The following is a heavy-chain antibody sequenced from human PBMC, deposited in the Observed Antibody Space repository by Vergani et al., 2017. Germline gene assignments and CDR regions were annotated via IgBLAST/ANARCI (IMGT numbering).Heavy chain of an antibody. CDR3: ARGVTTVTTAEYCQH. V-gene: IGHV4-4*02. CDR2: LSHSGIT. Sequence: QVQLQESGPGLVKPSGTLSLTCAVSGGSISSSNWWSWVRQPPGKGLEWIGELSHSGITNYNPSLQSRVTISVDKSKNQFSLQLSSVPAADPAVYYCARGVTTVTTAEYCQHWGQGTLVTVSA. CDR1: GGSISSSNW. J-gene: IGHJ1*01. D-gene: IGHD4-17*01.